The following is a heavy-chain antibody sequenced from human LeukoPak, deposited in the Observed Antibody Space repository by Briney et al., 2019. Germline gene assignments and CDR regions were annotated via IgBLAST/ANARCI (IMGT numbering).Heavy chain of an antibody. CDR2: ISSSRSAI. CDR3: ARDSPYGSYAFDI. Sequence: GRSLRLSCAASGFTFSSYNMNWVRQAPGKGLEWVSYISSSRSAIYYADSVKGRFTISRDNAKNSLYLQMNSLRVEDTAVYYCARDSPYGSYAFDIWGQGTMVTVSS. V-gene: IGHV3-48*04. D-gene: IGHD4-17*01. J-gene: IGHJ3*02. CDR1: GFTFSSYN.